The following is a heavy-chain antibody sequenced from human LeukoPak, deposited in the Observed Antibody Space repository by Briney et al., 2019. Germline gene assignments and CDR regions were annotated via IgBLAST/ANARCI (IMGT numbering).Heavy chain of an antibody. J-gene: IGHJ4*02. D-gene: IGHD6-19*01. CDR1: GGSFSGYY. Sequence: SETLSLTCAVYGGSFSGYYWSWIRQPPGKGLEWIGYIYYSGSTNYNPSLKSRVTISVYTSKNQFSLKLSSVTAADTAVYYCASADHYTTGWYYFDYWGQGTLVTVPS. V-gene: IGHV4-59*01. CDR3: ASADHYTTGWYYFDY. CDR2: IYYSGST.